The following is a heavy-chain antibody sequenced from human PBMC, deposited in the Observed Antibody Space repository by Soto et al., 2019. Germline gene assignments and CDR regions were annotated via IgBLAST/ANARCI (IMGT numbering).Heavy chain of an antibody. J-gene: IGHJ4*02. Sequence: SETLSLTCTVSGGSISSYYWSWIRQPPGKELEWIGCIYSSGGTNYNPSLKGRVTILLDAPKKQFSLKLSSVIAADTAVYYCARARGARYFDYWGQGTLVTVSS. CDR2: IYSSGGT. D-gene: IGHD1-20*01. CDR1: GGSISSYY. CDR3: ARARGARYFDY. V-gene: IGHV4-59*01.